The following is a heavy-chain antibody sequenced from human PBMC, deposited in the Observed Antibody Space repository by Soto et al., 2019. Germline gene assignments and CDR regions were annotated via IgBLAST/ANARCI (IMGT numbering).Heavy chain of an antibody. CDR2: IYYDGSNK. Sequence: GGSLRLSCAASGFTFSSYGMHWVRQAPGKGLEWVAVIYYDGSNKYYADSVKGRFTISRDNSKNTLYLQMNSLRAEDTAVFYCARSQYSSSWYPFDYWGQGTLVTVSS. V-gene: IGHV3-33*01. D-gene: IGHD6-13*01. J-gene: IGHJ4*02. CDR3: ARSQYSSSWYPFDY. CDR1: GFTFSSYG.